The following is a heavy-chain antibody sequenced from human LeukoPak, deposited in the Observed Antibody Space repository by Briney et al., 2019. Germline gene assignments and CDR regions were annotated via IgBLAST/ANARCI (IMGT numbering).Heavy chain of an antibody. D-gene: IGHD1-7*01. V-gene: IGHV3-30*18. CDR3: AKDRNFEGGTTAGYFHL. Sequence: GGSLTLSCAASGFIFSIYVMHWVRQPPGKGLEWAADISYDGTDKDYADSVKGRFTISRDNSNNTLYLQMNSLRAEDTAVYYCAKDRNFEGGTTAGYFHLWGQGTLVTVSS. J-gene: IGHJ1*01. CDR2: ISYDGTDK. CDR1: GFIFSIYV.